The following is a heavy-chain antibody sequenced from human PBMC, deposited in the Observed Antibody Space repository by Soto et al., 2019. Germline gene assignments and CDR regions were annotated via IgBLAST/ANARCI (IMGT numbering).Heavy chain of an antibody. V-gene: IGHV1-69*06. CDR1: GGTFSSYA. Sequence: SVNVPCKASGGTFSSYAISWVRQAPGQGLEWMGGIIPIFGTANYAQKFQGKVTITADKSTSTAYMELSSLRSEDTAGYYCARRLPSGPKNHDAFASWGQGTLATVSS. J-gene: IGHJ3*02. CDR3: ARRLPSGPKNHDAFAS. D-gene: IGHD1-26*01. CDR2: IIPIFGTA.